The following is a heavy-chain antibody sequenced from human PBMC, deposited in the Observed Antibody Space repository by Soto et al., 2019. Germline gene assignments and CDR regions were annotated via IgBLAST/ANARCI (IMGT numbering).Heavy chain of an antibody. D-gene: IGHD2-2*01. CDR3: ARDVAMPTGLGLGY. CDR2: GSNDGNRK. V-gene: IGHV3-30*03. CDR1: GFAFTNYG. J-gene: IGHJ4*02. Sequence: GGSLRLSCAASGFAFTNYGMHWVRQAPGKGLEWVAVGSNDGNRKYYADSVKGRFTISRDNSENTVYLQMTSLRRDDTAVFYCARDVAMPTGLGLGYWGQGALVTVSS.